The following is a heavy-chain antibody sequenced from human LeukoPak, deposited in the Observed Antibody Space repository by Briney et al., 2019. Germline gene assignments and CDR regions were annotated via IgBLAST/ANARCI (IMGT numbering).Heavy chain of an antibody. CDR3: AKDRMRGATSYFDY. CDR1: GFTFDDYA. V-gene: IGHV3-43*02. Sequence: GGSLRLSCAASGFTFDDYAMHWVRRAPGKGLELVSLISVDGGSTYYAGSVKGRFTISRDNSKNSLYLQMNSLRTEDTALYYCAKDRMRGATSYFDYWGQGTLVTVSS. J-gene: IGHJ4*02. CDR2: ISVDGGST. D-gene: IGHD1-26*01.